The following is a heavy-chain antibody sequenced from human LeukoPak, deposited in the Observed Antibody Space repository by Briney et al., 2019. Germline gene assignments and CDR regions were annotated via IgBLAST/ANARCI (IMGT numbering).Heavy chain of an antibody. CDR3: ARGRRYYGSGSYNV. Sequence: GSLRLSCAASGFTFSTYWMHWIRQPPGKGLEWIGEINHSGSTNYNPSLKSRVTISVDTSKNQFSLKLSSVTAADTAVYYCARGRRYYGSGSYNVWGKGTTVTVSS. CDR1: GFTFSTYW. D-gene: IGHD3-10*01. J-gene: IGHJ6*04. V-gene: IGHV4-34*01. CDR2: INHSGST.